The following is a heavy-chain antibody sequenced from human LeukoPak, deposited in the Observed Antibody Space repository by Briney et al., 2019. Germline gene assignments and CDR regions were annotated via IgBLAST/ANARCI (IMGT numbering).Heavy chain of an antibody. CDR3: ARVYWNYAFDI. CDR2: IYYSGST. D-gene: IGHD1-7*01. CDR1: GGSISSGDYY. Sequence: SETVSLTCTVSGGSISSGDYYWSWIRQPPGKGLEWIGYIYYSGSTYYNPSLKSRVTISVDTSKNQFSLKLSSVTAADTAVYYCARVYWNYAFDIWGQGTMVTVSS. V-gene: IGHV4-30-4*08. J-gene: IGHJ3*02.